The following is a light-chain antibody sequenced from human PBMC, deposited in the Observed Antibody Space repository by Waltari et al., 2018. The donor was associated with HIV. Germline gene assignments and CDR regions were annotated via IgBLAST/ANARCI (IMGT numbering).Light chain of an antibody. Sequence: QSVVTQHPSASGPPGQRVVISCSGSNSHIGSNSVNCYQQVPGAAPKILIYRDNQRFSGVPDRFSGSKSGTSAALAISELRSEDEADYYCAVWDDSLRGGVFGGGTKLTVL. CDR3: AVWDDSLRGGV. CDR2: RDN. V-gene: IGLV1-47*01. CDR1: NSHIGSNS. J-gene: IGLJ3*02.